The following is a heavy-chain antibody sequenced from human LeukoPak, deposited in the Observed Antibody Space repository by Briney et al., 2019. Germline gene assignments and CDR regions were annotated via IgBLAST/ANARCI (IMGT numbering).Heavy chain of an antibody. V-gene: IGHV1-18*01. CDR1: GYTFTSYG. D-gene: IGHD3-22*01. J-gene: IGHJ4*02. CDR2: ISAYNGNT. CDR3: ATGGGVDYYDSSGYYPADY. Sequence: ASVKVSFKASGYTFTSYGISWVRQAPGQGLEWMGWISAYNGNTNYAQKLQGRVTMTTDTSTSTAYMELRSLRSDDTAVYYCATGGGVDYYDSSGYYPADYWGQGTLVTVSS.